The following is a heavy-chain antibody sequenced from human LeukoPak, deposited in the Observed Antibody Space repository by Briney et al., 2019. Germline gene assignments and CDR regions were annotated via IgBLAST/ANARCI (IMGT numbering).Heavy chain of an antibody. V-gene: IGHV4-59*01. Sequence: SETLSLTCTVSGGSISSYYWSWIRQPPGKGLEWIGYIYYSGTTNYNPSLKSRVTISVDTSKNQFSLKLSSVTAADTAVYYCAGGVLSNSRWWSEVYYYYYYGMDVWGQGTTVTVSS. D-gene: IGHD6-19*01. CDR3: AGGVLSNSRWWSEVYYYYYYGMDV. CDR1: GGSISSYY. J-gene: IGHJ6*02. CDR2: IYYSGTT.